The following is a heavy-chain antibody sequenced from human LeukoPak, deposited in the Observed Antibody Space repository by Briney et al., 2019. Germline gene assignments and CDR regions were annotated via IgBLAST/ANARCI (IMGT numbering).Heavy chain of an antibody. D-gene: IGHD4-17*01. J-gene: IGHJ4*02. CDR3: ATFPDDVTTVTYFDY. CDR2: FDPEDGET. V-gene: IGHV1-24*01. Sequence: VKVSCKVSGYTLTELSMHWVRQAPGKGLEWMGGFDPEDGETIYAQKFQGRVTMTEDTSTDTAYMELSSLRSEDTAVYYCATFPDDVTTVTYFDYWGQGTLVTVSS. CDR1: GYTLTELS.